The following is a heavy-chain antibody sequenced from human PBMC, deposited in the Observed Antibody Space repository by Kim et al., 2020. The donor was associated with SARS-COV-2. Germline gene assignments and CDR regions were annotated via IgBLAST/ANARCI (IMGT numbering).Heavy chain of an antibody. D-gene: IGHD2-2*01. V-gene: IGHV3-53*01. J-gene: IGHJ4*02. Sequence: GGSTYYADSVKGRFTISRDNSKNTLYLQMNSLRAEDTAVYYCARTPAAKYWGQGTLVTVSS. CDR2: GGST. CDR3: ARTPAAKY.